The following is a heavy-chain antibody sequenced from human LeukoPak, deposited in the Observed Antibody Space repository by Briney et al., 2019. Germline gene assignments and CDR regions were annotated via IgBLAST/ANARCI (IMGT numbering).Heavy chain of an antibody. CDR3: AKTQPPQRFLGVPFVFDS. D-gene: IGHD2-8*01. V-gene: IGHV2-5*01. J-gene: IGHJ4*02. Sequence: SGPTLVNPTQTLTLTCTFSGLSLSTSGVGVGWIRQPPGKALECLALIYWNDNKRYSPSLRSRLTITITKDTSKNQVVLTMTNMDPVDTATYYCAKTQPPQRFLGVPFVFDSWGQGTPVTVSS. CDR2: IYWNDNK. CDR1: GLSLSTSGVG.